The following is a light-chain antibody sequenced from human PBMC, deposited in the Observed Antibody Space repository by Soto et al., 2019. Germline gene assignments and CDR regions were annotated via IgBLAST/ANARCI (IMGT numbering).Light chain of an antibody. J-gene: IGKJ4*01. V-gene: IGKV1-6*01. CDR2: SAS. Sequence: IQMTQSPSSLSASVGDRVTINCRASQGVRDEEGWYQQKPRKAPKLLIYSASTLQSGVPSRFSGSGSGTDFTLTISGLQPEDFATYYCLQESNYPLTFGGGTKWISN. CDR3: LQESNYPLT. CDR1: QGVRDE.